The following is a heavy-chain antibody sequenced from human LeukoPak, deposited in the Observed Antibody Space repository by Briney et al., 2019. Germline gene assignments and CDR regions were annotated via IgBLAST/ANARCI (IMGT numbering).Heavy chain of an antibody. CDR2: ISWNSGSI. CDR1: GFTFYDYA. Sequence: GRSLRLSCAASGFTFYDYAMHWVRQAPGKGLEWVSGISWNSGSIGYADSVKGRFTISRDNSKNTLHLQMNSLRAEDTAVYYCATHGSAHYYMDVWGKGTTVTISS. V-gene: IGHV3-9*01. D-gene: IGHD2-2*03. J-gene: IGHJ6*03. CDR3: ATHGSAHYYMDV.